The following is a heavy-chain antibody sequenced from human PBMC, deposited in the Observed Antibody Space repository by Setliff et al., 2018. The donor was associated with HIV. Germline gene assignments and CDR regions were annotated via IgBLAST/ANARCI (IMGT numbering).Heavy chain of an antibody. CDR2: IYTSGTT. D-gene: IGHD6-13*01. V-gene: IGHV4-61*02. J-gene: IGHJ5*02. CDR1: GGSISSGTYY. CDR3: ARSSSSWSGWFDP. Sequence: SETLSLTCTVSGGSISSGTYYWSWIRQPAGKGLQWIGRIYTSGTTNYNPSLKSRVTISVDTSKNQFSLKLSSVTAADTAVYYCARSSSSWSGWFDPWGQGTLVTVSS.